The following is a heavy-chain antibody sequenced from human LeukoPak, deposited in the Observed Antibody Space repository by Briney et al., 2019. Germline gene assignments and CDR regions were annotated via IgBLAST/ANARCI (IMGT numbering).Heavy chain of an antibody. J-gene: IGHJ4*02. CDR2: ISYDGSNK. V-gene: IGHV3-30*18. CDR3: AKVGGLLNYFDY. D-gene: IGHD2-15*01. CDR1: GFTFSSYG. Sequence: GGSLRLSCAASGFTFSSYGMHWVRQAPGKGLEWVAVISYDGSNKYYADSVKGRFTISRDNAKNSLYLQMNSLRAEDTAVYYCAKVGGLLNYFDYWGQGTLVTVSS.